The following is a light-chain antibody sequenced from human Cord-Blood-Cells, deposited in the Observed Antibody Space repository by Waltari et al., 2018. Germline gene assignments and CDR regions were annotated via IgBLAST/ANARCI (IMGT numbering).Light chain of an antibody. CDR1: SLRSYY. CDR2: GKN. J-gene: IGLJ2*01. V-gene: IGLV3-19*01. Sequence: SSELTQDPAVSVALGQTVRITCQGDSLRSYYASWYQQKPGQAPVLVFYGKNNRPAGIPDRVSGSSAGNTASLTITGAQAEDEAYYYCNSRDSSGNPVVFGGGTKLTVL. CDR3: NSRDSSGNPVV.